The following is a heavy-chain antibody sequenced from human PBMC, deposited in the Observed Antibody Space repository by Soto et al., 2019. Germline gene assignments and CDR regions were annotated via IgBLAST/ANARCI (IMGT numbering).Heavy chain of an antibody. J-gene: IGHJ5*02. D-gene: IGHD3-3*01. CDR2: ISYDGSNK. V-gene: IGHV3-30*18. Sequence: QVQLVESGGGVVQPGRSLRLSCAASGFTFSSYGMHWVRQAPGKGLEWVAVISYDGSNKYYADSVKGRFTISRDNSKNTLYLQMNSLRAEDTAGYYCAKDPGDDFWKINWFEPWGQGALGTVSS. CDR3: AKDPGDDFWKINWFEP. CDR1: GFTFSSYG.